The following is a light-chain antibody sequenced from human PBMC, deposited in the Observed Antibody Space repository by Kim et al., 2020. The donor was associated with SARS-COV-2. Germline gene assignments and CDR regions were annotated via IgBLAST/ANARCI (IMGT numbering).Light chain of an antibody. Sequence: LMTQSPATLSVSPGETATLSCRASQSVTMKVAWYQQKAGQGPSLLIYGGSTRATGVPMRFSGSGSGREFTLTIGSLQSEDFAIYHCQQYNDWPLTFGGGTKVEI. CDR2: GGS. V-gene: IGKV3-15*01. CDR1: QSVTMK. J-gene: IGKJ4*01. CDR3: QQYNDWPLT.